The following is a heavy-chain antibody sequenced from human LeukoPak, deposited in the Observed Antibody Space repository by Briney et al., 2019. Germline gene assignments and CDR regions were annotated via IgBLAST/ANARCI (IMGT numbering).Heavy chain of an antibody. CDR3: AVDYGGKSGAFDI. D-gene: IGHD4-23*01. J-gene: IGHJ3*02. CDR2: ISSSGSTI. CDR1: GFTFSSYE. Sequence: WGSLRLSCSASGFTFSSYEMNWVRQAPGKGLEWVSYISSSGSTIHYADSVKGRFTISRDNAKNSLYLQMNSLRAEDTAVYYCAVDYGGKSGAFDIWGQGTMVTVSS. V-gene: IGHV3-48*03.